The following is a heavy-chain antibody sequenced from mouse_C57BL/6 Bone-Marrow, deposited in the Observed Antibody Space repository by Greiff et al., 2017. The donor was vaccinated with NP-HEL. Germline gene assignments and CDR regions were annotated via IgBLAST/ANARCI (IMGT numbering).Heavy chain of an antibody. D-gene: IGHD1-1*01. Sequence: QVQLQQSGAELARPGASVKLSCKASGYTFTSYGISWVKQRTGQGLEWIGEIYPRSGNTYYNEKFKGKATLTADKSSSTAYMELRSLTSEDSAVYFCAGGGGYYYGSSYPWWYFDVWGTGTTVTVSS. J-gene: IGHJ1*03. CDR3: AGGGGYYYGSSYPWWYFDV. CDR1: GYTFTSYG. V-gene: IGHV1-81*01. CDR2: IYPRSGNT.